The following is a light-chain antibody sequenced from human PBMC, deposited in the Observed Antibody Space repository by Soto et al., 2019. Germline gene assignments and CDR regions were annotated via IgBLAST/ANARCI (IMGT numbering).Light chain of an antibody. CDR2: DAS. Sequence: EIVLTQSPATLYLSPGERATLSCRASQSVSSYLAWYQQKPGQAPRLLIYDASNRATGIPARFSGSGSGTDVTLTISSREPEDFAVYYCQQRSNWLYTFGQGTKLEIK. CDR3: QQRSNWLYT. CDR1: QSVSSY. J-gene: IGKJ2*01. V-gene: IGKV3-11*01.